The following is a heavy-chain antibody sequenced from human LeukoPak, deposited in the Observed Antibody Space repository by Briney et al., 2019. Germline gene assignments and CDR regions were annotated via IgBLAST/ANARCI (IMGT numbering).Heavy chain of an antibody. CDR3: ARSRRSGSRPIDY. CDR1: GGSFSSYY. CDR2: IYYSGST. J-gene: IGHJ4*02. Sequence: SETLSITCAVYGGSFSSYYWSWIRQPPGKGLEWIGYIYYSGSTNYNPSLKSRVTISVDTSKNQFSLKLSSVTAADTAVYYCARSRRSGSRPIDYWGQGTLVTVSS. D-gene: IGHD1-26*01. V-gene: IGHV4-59*08.